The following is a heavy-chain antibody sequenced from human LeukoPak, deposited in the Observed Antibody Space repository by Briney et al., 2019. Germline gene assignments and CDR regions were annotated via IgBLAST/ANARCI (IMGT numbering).Heavy chain of an antibody. Sequence: ASVKVSCKASGYTFTGYYMHWVRRAPGQGLEWMGWINPNSGGTNYAQKFQGRVTMTRDTSISTAYMELSRLRSDDTAVYYCARLCYYGPGSYYNDAFDIWGQGTMVTVSS. V-gene: IGHV1-2*02. CDR2: INPNSGGT. J-gene: IGHJ3*02. CDR1: GYTFTGYY. D-gene: IGHD3-10*01. CDR3: ARLCYYGPGSYYNDAFDI.